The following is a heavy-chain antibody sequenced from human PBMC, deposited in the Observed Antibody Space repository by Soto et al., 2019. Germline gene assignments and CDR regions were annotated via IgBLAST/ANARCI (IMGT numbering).Heavy chain of an antibody. D-gene: IGHD2-15*01. CDR3: AAWAEGATEVH. V-gene: IGHV3-33*01. CDR1: GFSFSVYG. Sequence: VGSLRLSCETSGFSFSVYGMHWVRQAPGKGLEWVAVIWYDASKQFYAASVEGRFTISRDNSKAILYLQMNSLRAEDTAVYYCAAWAEGATEVHWGQGTLVTVSS. J-gene: IGHJ4*02. CDR2: IWYDASKQ.